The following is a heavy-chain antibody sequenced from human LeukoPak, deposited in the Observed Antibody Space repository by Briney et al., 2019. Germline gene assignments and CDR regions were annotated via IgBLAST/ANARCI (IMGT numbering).Heavy chain of an antibody. V-gene: IGHV3-23*01. CDR3: AKGPRPDITVAHTVEN. J-gene: IGHJ4*02. Sequence: GGSLRLSCAASGFTFSNYVMSWVRQAPERGLEWVSTISSRGDSTYDADSVKGRFTISRDNSKNSPYLQLNNVRVEDTAVYYCAKGPRPDITVAHTVENWGQGTLVTVSS. D-gene: IGHD6-19*01. CDR2: ISSRGDST. CDR1: GFTFSNYV.